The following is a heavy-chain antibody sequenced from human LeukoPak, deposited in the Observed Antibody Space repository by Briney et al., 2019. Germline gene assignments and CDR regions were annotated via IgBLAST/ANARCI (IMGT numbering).Heavy chain of an antibody. CDR1: GASISSSNW. J-gene: IGHJ5*02. Sequence: KPSGTLSLTCAVSGASISSSNWWSWIRQPPGQGLEWIGEIYHSGSTNYNPSLNSRVTISVDKSKNQFSLKLSSVTVADTAVYYCARDGSYYDILTGYSTWGQGTLVTVSS. V-gene: IGHV4-4*02. D-gene: IGHD3-9*01. CDR2: IYHSGST. CDR3: ARDGSYYDILTGYST.